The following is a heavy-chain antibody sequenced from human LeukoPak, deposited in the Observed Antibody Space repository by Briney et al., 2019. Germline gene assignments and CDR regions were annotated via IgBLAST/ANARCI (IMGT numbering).Heavy chain of an antibody. CDR1: GYLYRGYG. CDR3: AKDHVDSSSWSQYFDL. J-gene: IGHJ2*01. CDR2: ISFDGSKT. V-gene: IGHV3-30*18. Sequence: GGSQTLSCGGCGYLYRGYGVHGVPGSPGRGVEGVAVISFDGSKTQYADSVQGRFTIPRDTFRSTLSLQMHSLRPEDTAVYYCAKDHVDSSSWSQYFDLWGRGTPVTVSS. D-gene: IGHD6-13*01.